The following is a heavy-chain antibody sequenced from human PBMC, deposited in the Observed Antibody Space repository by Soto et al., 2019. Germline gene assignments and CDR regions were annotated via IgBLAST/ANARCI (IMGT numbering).Heavy chain of an antibody. CDR1: GFTFRRFW. V-gene: IGHV3-7*03. Sequence: EVQDVESGGGLVQAGGSLRLFCAASGFTFRRFWMSWVRQAPGKGLEWVANIKEDGSEEHYIDSVKGRFTISRDNAKNSLYLQMNSLRVDYTAIHYCARDYDGGVGFRGQGTLVTVSS. D-gene: IGHD3-3*01. CDR3: ARDYDGGVGF. CDR2: IKEDGSEE. J-gene: IGHJ4*02.